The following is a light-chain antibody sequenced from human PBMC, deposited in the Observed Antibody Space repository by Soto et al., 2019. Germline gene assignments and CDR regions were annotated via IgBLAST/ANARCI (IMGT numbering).Light chain of an antibody. J-gene: IGLJ1*01. Sequence: RRKRAVYGTPGEYGSIPCTGRRSNIGNNYVSWYQQLPGTAPKLLIYENNKRPSGIPDRFSGSKSGTSATLGITGLQTGDEADYYCGTWDSSLSAGVFGTGTKVTVL. V-gene: IGLV1-51*02. CDR3: GTWDSSLSAGV. CDR2: ENN. CDR1: RSNIGNNY.